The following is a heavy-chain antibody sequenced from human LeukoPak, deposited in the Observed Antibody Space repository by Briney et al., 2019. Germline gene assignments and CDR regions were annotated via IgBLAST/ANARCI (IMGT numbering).Heavy chain of an antibody. D-gene: IGHD1-26*01. Sequence: ASVKVSCKASGYTFTGYYMHWVRQAPGQGLEWMGWVNTGNGHTRYSPKFQGRVTIVRDTSASTAYMDLSSLTSEDTALYYCARGQWVGTTQAYYLQYWGQGTLVAVSS. CDR2: VNTGNGHT. CDR3: ARGQWVGTTQAYYLQY. J-gene: IGHJ4*02. V-gene: IGHV1-3*04. CDR1: GYTFTGYY.